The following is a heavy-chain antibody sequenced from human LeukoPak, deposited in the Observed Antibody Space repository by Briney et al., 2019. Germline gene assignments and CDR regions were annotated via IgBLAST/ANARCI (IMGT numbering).Heavy chain of an antibody. CDR1: GSSFTSYW. V-gene: IGHV5-51*01. Sequence: GASLQISCKGSGSSFTSYWIGRVRPLPGKGLEWMGIIYPGDSDTRYSPSFQGQVTISADKSISTAYLQWSSLKASDTAMYYCATAGEDYFDYWGQGTLVTVSS. CDR3: ATAGEDYFDY. CDR2: IYPGDSDT. J-gene: IGHJ4*02. D-gene: IGHD1-1*01.